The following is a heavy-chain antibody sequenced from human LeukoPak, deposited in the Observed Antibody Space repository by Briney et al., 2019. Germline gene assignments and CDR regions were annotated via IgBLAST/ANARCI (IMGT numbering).Heavy chain of an antibody. J-gene: IGHJ4*02. CDR3: ARARPYYYDSSGYVLDY. D-gene: IGHD3-22*01. CDR2: IIPILGIA. CDR1: GGTFSSYA. Sequence: SVKVSCKASGGTFSSYAISWVRQAPGQGLEWMGRIIPILGIANYAQKFQGRVTITADKSTSTAYMELSSLRSEDTAVYYCARARPYYYDSSGYVLDYWGQGTLVTVSS. V-gene: IGHV1-69*04.